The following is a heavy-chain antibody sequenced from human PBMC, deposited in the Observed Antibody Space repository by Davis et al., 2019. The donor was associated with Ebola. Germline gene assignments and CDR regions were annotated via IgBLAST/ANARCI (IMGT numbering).Heavy chain of an antibody. J-gene: IGHJ5*02. CDR1: GGSISFYY. CDR3: ARAKRVLTRDWFDP. CDR2: VHNSGST. V-gene: IGHV4-59*01. D-gene: IGHD1-1*01. Sequence: MPSETLSLTCSLSGGSISFYYWSWTRQSPGKGLEWLGYVHNSGSTNYNPSLKRRVTMSIDTSNNQIALTLTSVTAADTAVYYCARAKRVLTRDWFDPWGQGTLVTVSS.